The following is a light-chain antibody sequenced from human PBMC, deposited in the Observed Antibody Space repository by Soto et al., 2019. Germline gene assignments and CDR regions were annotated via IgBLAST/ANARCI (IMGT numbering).Light chain of an antibody. CDR2: AAS. J-gene: IGKJ3*01. V-gene: IGKV1-39*01. CDR1: QSISSY. Sequence: DIQMTQSPSSLSASVGDRVTITCRASQSISSYLNWYQQKPGKAPKLLIYAASSLQSGVPSRFSGSGSGTDFTLTISSLQHEDFATYYCQQSYSTPLFTFGHGTKVDIK. CDR3: QQSYSTPLFT.